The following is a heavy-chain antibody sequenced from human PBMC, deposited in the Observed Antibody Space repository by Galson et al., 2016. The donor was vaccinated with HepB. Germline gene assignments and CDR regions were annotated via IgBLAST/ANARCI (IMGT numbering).Heavy chain of an antibody. CDR2: VSDHGTNR. J-gene: IGHJ6*03. V-gene: IGHV3-30*03. CDR3: ARAGRSEDFDMDV. Sequence: SLRLSCAASGFTFTDFGMPWVRQAPGKGPEWVAVVSDHGTNRDYADSVKGRFTISRDNAKNSLYLQMNTLRADDTAVYYCARAGRSEDFDMDVWGKGTTVTVS. D-gene: IGHD3-3*01. CDR1: GFTFTDFG.